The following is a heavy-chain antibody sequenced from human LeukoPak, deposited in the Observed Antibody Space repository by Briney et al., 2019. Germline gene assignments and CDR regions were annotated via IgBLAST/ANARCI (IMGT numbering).Heavy chain of an antibody. CDR1: GGSFSGYY. CDR2: INHSGST. J-gene: IGHJ6*03. Sequence: PETLSLTCAVYGGSFSGYYWSWIRQPPGKGLEWIGEINHSGSTNYNPSLKSRVTISVDTSKNQFSLKLSSVTAADTAVYYCARGRRGSYYYYYYMDVWGKGTTVTVSS. D-gene: IGHD1-26*01. CDR3: ARGRRGSYYYYYYMDV. V-gene: IGHV4-34*01.